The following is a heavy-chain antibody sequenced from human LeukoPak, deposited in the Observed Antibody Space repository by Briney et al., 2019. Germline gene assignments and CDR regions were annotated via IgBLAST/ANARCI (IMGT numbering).Heavy chain of an antibody. D-gene: IGHD5-18*01. J-gene: IGHJ4*02. V-gene: IGHV3-30-3*01. Sequence: GGSLRLSCAASGFTFSSYAMHWVRQAPGKGLEWVAVISYDGSNKYYADSVKGRFTISRDNSKNTLYLQMNSLRAEDTAVYYCARGNHVDTAMVGYFDYWGQGTLVTVSS. CDR3: ARGNHVDTAMVGYFDY. CDR2: ISYDGSNK. CDR1: GFTFSSYA.